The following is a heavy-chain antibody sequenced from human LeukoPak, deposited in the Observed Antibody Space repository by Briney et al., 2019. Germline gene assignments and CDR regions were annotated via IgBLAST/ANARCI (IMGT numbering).Heavy chain of an antibody. J-gene: IGHJ3*02. V-gene: IGHV1-69*02. CDR2: IIPIFGIE. CDR1: GGTFTCYT. Sequence: SVKVSCKASGGTFTCYTISWVRQAPGQGLEWMGRIIPIFGIENYAQKFQGRVTITADKSTSTAYMELSSLRSEDTAVYYCARVSEGAFDIWGQGTMVIVSS. CDR3: ARVSEGAFDI.